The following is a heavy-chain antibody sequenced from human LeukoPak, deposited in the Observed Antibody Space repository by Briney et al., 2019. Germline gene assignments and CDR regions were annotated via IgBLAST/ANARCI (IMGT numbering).Heavy chain of an antibody. CDR3: VSYEQQLSDWFFDL. CDR2: IYANDNT. Sequence: GGSLRLACAASGFTVSSKYLTWVRQAPGKGLEWVSLIYANDNTDYADSVKGRFTISRGISKNTMYLQMNSLRAEDTAVYYCVSYEQQLSDWFFDLWGRGTLVTVSS. D-gene: IGHD6-13*01. J-gene: IGHJ2*01. V-gene: IGHV3-53*01. CDR1: GFTVSSKY.